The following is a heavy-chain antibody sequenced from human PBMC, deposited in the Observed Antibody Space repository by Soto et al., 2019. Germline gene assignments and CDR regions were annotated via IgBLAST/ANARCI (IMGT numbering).Heavy chain of an antibody. CDR2: ISAYNGNT. Sequence: QVQLVQSGAEVKKPGASVKVSCKASGYTFTSYGISWVQQAPGQGLEWMGWISAYNGNTNYAQKLQGRVTMTTDTSTSTAYMELRSLRSDDTAVYYCARRAVPAAEYYYYYYMDVWGKGTTVTVSS. D-gene: IGHD2-2*01. CDR3: ARRAVPAAEYYYYYYMDV. CDR1: GYTFTSYG. V-gene: IGHV1-18*01. J-gene: IGHJ6*03.